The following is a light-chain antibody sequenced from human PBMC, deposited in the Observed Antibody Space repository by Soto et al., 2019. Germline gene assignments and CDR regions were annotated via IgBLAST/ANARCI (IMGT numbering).Light chain of an antibody. J-gene: IGKJ3*01. CDR2: DAS. CDR3: QQRSNWPPFT. CDR1: QSVSTY. Sequence: TLSLSPGERATLSCRASQSVSTYLAWYQQKPGQAPRLLIYDASNRATGIPARFSGSGSGTDFTLTISSLEPEDFAVYYCQQRSNWPPFTFGPGTKVDIK. V-gene: IGKV3-11*01.